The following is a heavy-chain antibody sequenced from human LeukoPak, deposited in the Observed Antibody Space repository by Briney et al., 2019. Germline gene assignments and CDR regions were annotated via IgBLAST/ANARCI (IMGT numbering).Heavy chain of an antibody. Sequence: GGSLRLSCAASGFTFGSYAMSWVRQAPGKGLEWVSAISGSGGSTYYADSVKGRFTISRDNSKNTLYLQMNSLRAEDTAVYYCAKANRWGVIILFDYWGQGTLVTVSS. V-gene: IGHV3-23*01. CDR2: ISGSGGST. CDR1: GFTFGSYA. J-gene: IGHJ4*02. CDR3: AKANRWGVIILFDY. D-gene: IGHD3-10*01.